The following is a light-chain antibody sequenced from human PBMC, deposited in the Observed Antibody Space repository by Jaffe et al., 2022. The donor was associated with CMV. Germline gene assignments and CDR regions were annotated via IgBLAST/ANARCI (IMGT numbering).Light chain of an antibody. CDR1: STNIGNNY. Sequence: QSVLTQPPSVSAAPGQMVTISCSGGSTNIGNNYVSWYQQFPGTAPKLLISANDKRPSGIPDRFSGSKSGTSATLGITGLQTGDEADYYCGAWDSGLSAGLFGGGTKVTVL. CDR3: GAWDSGLSAGL. V-gene: IGLV1-51*02. CDR2: AND. J-gene: IGLJ3*02.